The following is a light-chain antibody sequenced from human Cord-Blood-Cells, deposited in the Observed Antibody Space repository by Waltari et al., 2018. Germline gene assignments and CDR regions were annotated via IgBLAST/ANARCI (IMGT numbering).Light chain of an antibody. CDR2: SNK. J-gene: IGLJ3*02. V-gene: IGLV1-44*01. CDR1: SSNIGSNT. CDR3: AAWDDSLNGPV. Sequence: QSVLTQPPSASGTPGQRVTISCSGSSSNIGSNTVNWYQQLPGTAPKLLIYSNKERPSGGPDRFSGSKSGTSASLAISGLQSEDEADYYWAAWDDSLNGPVFGGGTKLTVL.